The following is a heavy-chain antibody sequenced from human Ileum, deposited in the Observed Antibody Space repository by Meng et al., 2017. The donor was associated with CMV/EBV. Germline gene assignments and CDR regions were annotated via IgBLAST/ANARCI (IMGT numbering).Heavy chain of an antibody. V-gene: IGHV4-39*07. CDR1: GDPTSSGSHS. J-gene: IGHJ4*02. CDR2: MYFSGIA. Sequence: HVQWSGPGLVKPVETPSPTCTASGDPTSSGSHSWAWFRQPPGKRLEWIGSMYFSGIADYNPSLKSRVIISLHATQKQFSLRLTSVTAADSAVYFCARDLTNKWFYYWGQGTLVTVSS. D-gene: IGHD1-26*01. CDR3: ARDLTNKWFYY.